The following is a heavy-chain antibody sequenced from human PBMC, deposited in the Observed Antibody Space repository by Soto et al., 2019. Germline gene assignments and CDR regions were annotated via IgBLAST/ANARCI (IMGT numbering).Heavy chain of an antibody. CDR1: GFTFDDYA. D-gene: IGHD1-26*01. Sequence: EVQLVESGRGLVQPGRSLRLSCAASGFTFDDYAMHWVRQAPGKGLEWVSGISWNSGSIDYADSVKGRFTISRDNAKNALYLQMNSLRAEDTALYYCAKGISLWGATVDYWGQGTRVTVSS. V-gene: IGHV3-9*01. CDR3: AKGISLWGATVDY. CDR2: ISWNSGSI. J-gene: IGHJ4*02.